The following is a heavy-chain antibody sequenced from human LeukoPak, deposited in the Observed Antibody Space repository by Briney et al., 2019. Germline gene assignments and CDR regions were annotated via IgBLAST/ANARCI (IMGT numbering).Heavy chain of an antibody. V-gene: IGHV4-4*08. CDR3: ARTLYYDYVWGSYLDAWFDY. CDR2: ISASGST. Sequence: PSETLSLTCTVSGGSISSYYWNWIRQPAGKGLEWIGHISASGSTYYNPSLKSRVTISVDTSKNQFSLKLSSVTAADTAVYYCARTLYYDYVWGSYLDAWFDYWGQGTLVTVSS. D-gene: IGHD3-16*02. CDR1: GGSISSYY. J-gene: IGHJ4*02.